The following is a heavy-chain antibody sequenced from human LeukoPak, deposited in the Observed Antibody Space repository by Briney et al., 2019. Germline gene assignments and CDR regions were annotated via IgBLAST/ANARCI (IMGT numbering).Heavy chain of an antibody. CDR3: ARAHLPPGITWFYFDF. J-gene: IGHJ4*02. CDR2: INPVGGNT. Sequence: ASVKVSCKTSGYTFTTYYIHWVRQAPGQGLEWMGTINPVGGNTNYAQKFQGRVTMTRDTSTSTVYMELSDLRSEDTAVYYCARAHLPPGITWFYFDFWGQGDLVTVSS. V-gene: IGHV1-46*01. D-gene: IGHD3-10*01. CDR1: GYTFTTYY.